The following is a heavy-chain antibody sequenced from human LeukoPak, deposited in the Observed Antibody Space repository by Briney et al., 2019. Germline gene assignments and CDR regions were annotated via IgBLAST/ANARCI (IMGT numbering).Heavy chain of an antibody. CDR3: ARVAYTSGYYYYMDV. Sequence: GESLKISCKGSGYTFTSYWIGWVRQMPGKGLEWMGIIYPGIGDSYTRYSPSFQGQVTISADKSISTAYLQWSSLKASDTAMYYCARVAYTSGYYYYMDVWGKGTTVTVSS. CDR2: IYPGIGDSYT. J-gene: IGHJ6*03. D-gene: IGHD5-18*01. V-gene: IGHV5-51*01. CDR1: GYTFTSYW.